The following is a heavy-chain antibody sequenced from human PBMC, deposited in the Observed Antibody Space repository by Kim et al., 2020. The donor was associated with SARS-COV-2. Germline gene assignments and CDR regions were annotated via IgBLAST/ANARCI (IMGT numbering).Heavy chain of an antibody. CDR3: ARDGYSGYDKAFDY. V-gene: IGHV3-7*03. CDR2: INEDGSDK. D-gene: IGHD5-12*01. J-gene: IGHJ4*02. Sequence: GSLRLSCAASGFTFSRFWMSWVRQAPGKGLEWVANINEDGSDKYCVDSVKGRFTISRDNAKNSLYLQMNSLGAEDTAVYYCARDGYSGYDKAFDYWGQGTLVTVSS. CDR1: GFTFSRFW.